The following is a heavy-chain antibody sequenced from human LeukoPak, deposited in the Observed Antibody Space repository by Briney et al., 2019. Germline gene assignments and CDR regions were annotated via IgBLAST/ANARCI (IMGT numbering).Heavy chain of an antibody. D-gene: IGHD2-2*01. CDR3: ARDLGGYCSSTSCHNWFDP. Sequence: ASVKVSCKASGYTFTGYYMHWVRQAPGQGLEWMGWINPNSGGTNYAQKFQGRVTMTRDTSISTAYMELSRLRSDDTAVYYCARDLGGYCSSTSCHNWFDPWGQGTLVTVSS. CDR1: GYTFTGYY. V-gene: IGHV1-2*02. J-gene: IGHJ5*02. CDR2: INPNSGGT.